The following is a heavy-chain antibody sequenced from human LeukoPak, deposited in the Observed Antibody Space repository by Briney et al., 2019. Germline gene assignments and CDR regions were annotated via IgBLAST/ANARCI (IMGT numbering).Heavy chain of an antibody. Sequence: ASVKVSCKVCGYTFTDYYMHWVQQAPGKGLEWMGLVDPEDGETIYAEKFQGRVTITADTSTDTAYMELSSLRSEDTAVYYCATAGAAAGGYYFDYWGQGTLVTVSS. J-gene: IGHJ4*02. CDR1: GYTFTDYY. CDR3: ATAGAAAGGYYFDY. D-gene: IGHD6-13*01. CDR2: VDPEDGET. V-gene: IGHV1-69-2*01.